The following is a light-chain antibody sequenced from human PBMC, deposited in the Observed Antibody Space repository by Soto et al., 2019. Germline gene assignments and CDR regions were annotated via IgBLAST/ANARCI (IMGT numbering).Light chain of an antibody. Sequence: AIQLTQSPSSLYASVGDRVTITCRATQGITSAFAWYQQTPGKPPKILVYDVSTLENGVQSRFRGGRSETDFTLTISNLLPEDFATYYCHQFDSLPFTFGGGT. J-gene: IGKJ4*01. CDR2: DVS. CDR1: QGITSA. CDR3: HQFDSLPFT. V-gene: IGKV1-13*02.